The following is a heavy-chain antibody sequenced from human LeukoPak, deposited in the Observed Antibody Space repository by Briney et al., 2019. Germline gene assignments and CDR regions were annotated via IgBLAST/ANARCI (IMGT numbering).Heavy chain of an antibody. CDR1: GFTFSSYW. CDR2: IKQDGSEK. J-gene: IGHJ4*02. V-gene: IGHV3-7*01. CDR3: TRKYDWYSSSPFDY. Sequence: GGSLRLSCAASGFTFSSYWMSWVRQAPGKGLEWVANIKQDGSEKYYVDSVKGRFTISRDNAKNSLYLQMNSLRAEDTAVYYCTRKYDWYSSSPFDYWGQGTLVTVSS. D-gene: IGHD6-13*01.